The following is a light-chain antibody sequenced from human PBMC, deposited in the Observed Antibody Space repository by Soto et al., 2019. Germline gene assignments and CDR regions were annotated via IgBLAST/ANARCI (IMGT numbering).Light chain of an antibody. J-gene: IGKJ4*01. CDR2: SAS. V-gene: IGKV1-39*01. Sequence: DIQMTQSPSSLSAAVGDRVTITCRASHDISTYLCWYQQRPGKAPKLLMYSASILQSGVPPRFSGSGSGTDFTLTISSLQPEDIATYYGQQSFNTLTFGGGTKVEIK. CDR3: QQSFNTLT. CDR1: HDISTY.